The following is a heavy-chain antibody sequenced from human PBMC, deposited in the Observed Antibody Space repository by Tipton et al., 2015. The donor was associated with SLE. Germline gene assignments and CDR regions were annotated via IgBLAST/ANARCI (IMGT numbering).Heavy chain of an antibody. CDR2: ISYDGSNE. Sequence: SLRLSCAASGFTFSSYAMHWVRQAPGKGLEWVAVISYDGSNEIYADSVKGRFTISRDNSKNTLYLQMNSLRAEDTSVYYCARDMKSNGWSPFDHWGQGTQVTVSS. CDR1: GFTFSSYA. J-gene: IGHJ4*02. CDR3: ARDMKSNGWSPFDH. D-gene: IGHD6-19*01. V-gene: IGHV3-30*04.